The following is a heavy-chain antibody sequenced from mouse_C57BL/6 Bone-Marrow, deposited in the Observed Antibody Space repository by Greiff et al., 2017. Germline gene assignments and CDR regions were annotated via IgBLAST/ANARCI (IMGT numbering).Heavy chain of an antibody. J-gene: IGHJ2*01. V-gene: IGHV5-4*01. CDR3: ARDPRWLLLDY. CDR1: GFTFSSSA. D-gene: IGHD2-3*01. CDR2: ISDGGSYT. Sequence: EVQGVESGGGLVKPGGSLKLSCAASGFTFSSSAMSWVRQTPEKRLEWVATISDGGSYTYYPDNVKGRFTISRDNAKNNLYLQMSHLKSEDTAMYYCARDPRWLLLDYWGQGTTLTVSS.